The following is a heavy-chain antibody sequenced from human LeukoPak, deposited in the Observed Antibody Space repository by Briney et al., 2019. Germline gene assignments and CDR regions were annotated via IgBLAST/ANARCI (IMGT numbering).Heavy chain of an antibody. CDR2: IYTSGST. CDR3: AGNYYGSGSYYSEDRY. CDR1: GGSISSYY. V-gene: IGHV4-4*07. J-gene: IGHJ4*02. D-gene: IGHD3-10*01. Sequence: PSETLSLTCTVSGGSISSYYWSWIRQPAGKGLEWIGRIYTSGSTNYNPSLKSRVTRSVDTSKKQFSLKLSSVTAADTAVYYCAGNYYGSGSYYSEDRYWGQGTLVTVSS.